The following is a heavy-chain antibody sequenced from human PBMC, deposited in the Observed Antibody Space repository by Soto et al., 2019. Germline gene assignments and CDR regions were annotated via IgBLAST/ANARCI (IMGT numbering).Heavy chain of an antibody. CDR1: GGSISSGDYY. Sequence: SETLSLTCTVSGGSISSGDYYWSWIRQPPGKGLEWIGYIYYSGSTYYNPSLKSRVTISVDTSKNQFSLKLSSVTAADTAVYYCARAPPLRYTCCFIGAFDIWGQGTIVTVSS. V-gene: IGHV4-30-4*01. CDR3: ARAPPLRYTCCFIGAFDI. CDR2: IYYSGST. J-gene: IGHJ3*02. D-gene: IGHD5-18*01.